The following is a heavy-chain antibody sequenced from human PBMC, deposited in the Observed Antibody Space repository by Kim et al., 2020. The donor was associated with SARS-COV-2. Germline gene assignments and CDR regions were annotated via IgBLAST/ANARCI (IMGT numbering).Heavy chain of an antibody. Sequence: GGSLRLSCAASGFTFSSYSMHWVRQAPGKGLEWVSSISGSSSYIYYADSVRGRFSISRDNPKKSLFLQMNSLRAEDTAMYYCTRGVVVGYYYGMDVWGQGITVTVSS. V-gene: IGHV3-21*01. J-gene: IGHJ6*02. D-gene: IGHD2-15*01. CDR3: TRGVVVGYYYGMDV. CDR1: GFTFSSYS. CDR2: ISGSSSYI.